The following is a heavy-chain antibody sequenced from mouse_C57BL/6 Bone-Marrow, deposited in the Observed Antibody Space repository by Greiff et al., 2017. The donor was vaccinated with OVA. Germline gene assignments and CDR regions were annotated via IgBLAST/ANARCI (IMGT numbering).Heavy chain of an antibody. CDR3: ARINYWYFDV. Sequence: EVKVVESGGGLVKPGGSLKLSCAASGFTFSDYGMHWVRQAPEKGLEWVAYISSGSSTIYYADTVKGRFTISRDNAKNTLFLQMTSLRSEDTAMYYCARINYWYFDVWGTGTTVTVS. J-gene: IGHJ1*03. V-gene: IGHV5-17*01. CDR2: ISSGSSTI. CDR1: GFTFSDYG.